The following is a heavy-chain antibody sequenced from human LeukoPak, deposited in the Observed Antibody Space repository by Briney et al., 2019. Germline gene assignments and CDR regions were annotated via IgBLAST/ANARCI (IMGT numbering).Heavy chain of an antibody. J-gene: IGHJ4*02. Sequence: GGSLRLSCAASGFTFSSHRMSWVRQAPGKGLEWVANIKQDGSEKYYVDSVKGRFTISRDNAKKSLYLQMNSLRAEDTAVFYCARSRLTIQLWFPTEFDYWGQGTLVSVSS. D-gene: IGHD5-18*01. CDR2: IKQDGSEK. CDR1: GFTFSSHR. CDR3: ARSRLTIQLWFPTEFDY. V-gene: IGHV3-7*01.